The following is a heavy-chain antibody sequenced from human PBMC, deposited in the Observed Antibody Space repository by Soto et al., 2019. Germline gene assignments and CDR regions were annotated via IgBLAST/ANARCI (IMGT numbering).Heavy chain of an antibody. V-gene: IGHV1-18*01. CDR3: ARDCRSGSFVYYGMGV. Sequence: VASVKVSCKASGYTFTSYGISWVRQAPGQGLEWMGWISAYNGNTNYAQKLQGRVTMTTDTSTSTAYMELRSLRSDDTAVYYCARDCRSGSFVYYGMGVWGQGTTVTV. D-gene: IGHD1-26*01. CDR1: GYTFTSYG. J-gene: IGHJ6*02. CDR2: ISAYNGNT.